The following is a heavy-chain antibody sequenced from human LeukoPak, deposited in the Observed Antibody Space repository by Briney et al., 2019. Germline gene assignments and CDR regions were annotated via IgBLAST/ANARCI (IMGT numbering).Heavy chain of an antibody. D-gene: IGHD1-7*01. Sequence: PGGSLRLSCAASGFTFTAYSMHWVRQAPGKGLEWVAVITPDGGGSYYAESAKGRFTISRDNSGNTVYLQMNSLRADDTAVYYCARDNSWNCDYWGQGTLVTVSS. J-gene: IGHJ4*02. CDR3: ARDNSWNCDY. V-gene: IGHV3-30-3*01. CDR1: GFTFTAYS. CDR2: ITPDGGGS.